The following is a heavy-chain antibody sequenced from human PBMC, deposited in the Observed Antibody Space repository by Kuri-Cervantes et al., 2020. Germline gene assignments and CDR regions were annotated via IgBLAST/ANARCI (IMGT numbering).Heavy chain of an antibody. CDR3: ARVVTPYYYYGMDV. J-gene: IGHJ6*02. CDR1: GGSVRSGSYY. Sequence: GSLRLSCTVSGGSVRSGSYYWSWIRQPPGKGLEWIGYIYYSGSTNYNPSLKSRVTISVDTSKNQFSLKLSSVAAADTAVYYCARVVTPYYYYGMDVWGQGTTVTVSS. V-gene: IGHV4-61*01. CDR2: IYYSGST. D-gene: IGHD5-18*01.